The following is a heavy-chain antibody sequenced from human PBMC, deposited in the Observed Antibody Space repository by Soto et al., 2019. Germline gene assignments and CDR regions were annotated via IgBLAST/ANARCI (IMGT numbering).Heavy chain of an antibody. V-gene: IGHV1-46*01. CDR3: ASADGYCSGGSCPPLYYYYGMDV. J-gene: IGHJ6*02. Sequence: ASVKVSCKASGYTFTSYYMHWVRQAPGQGLEWMGIINPSGGSTSYAQKFQGRVTMTRDASTSTVYMELSSLRSEDTAVYYCASADGYCSGGSCPPLYYYYGMDVCGQRTTVTVSS. D-gene: IGHD2-15*01. CDR2: INPSGGST. CDR1: GYTFTSYY.